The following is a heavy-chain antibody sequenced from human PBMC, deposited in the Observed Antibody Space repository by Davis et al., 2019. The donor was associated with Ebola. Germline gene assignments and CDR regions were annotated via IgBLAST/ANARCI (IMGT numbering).Heavy chain of an antibody. J-gene: IGHJ4*02. V-gene: IGHV1-2*02. CDR1: GYTFTGYY. D-gene: IGHD3-3*01. Sequence: ASVKVSCKASGYTFTGYYMHWVRQAPGQGLEWMGWINPNSGGTNYAQKLQGRVTMTTDTSTSTAYMELRSLRSDDTAVYYCARLREYDFWSGPTPRHEYYFDYWGQGTLVTVSS. CDR3: ARLREYDFWSGPTPRHEYYFDY. CDR2: INPNSGGT.